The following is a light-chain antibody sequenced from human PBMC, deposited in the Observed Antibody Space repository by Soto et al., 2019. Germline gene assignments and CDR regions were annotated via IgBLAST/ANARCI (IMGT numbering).Light chain of an antibody. Sequence: EIVLKQSPGTLSLSPGKRATLSCRASQRVSSSYLAWYHQKTGQAPRLLIYGASSRATGIPDRFSGSGSGTDCTLTSSRLEPGEFAVSSCQQYGSSLYTLGQGTKLEIK. CDR3: QQYGSSLYT. V-gene: IGKV3-20*01. CDR1: QRVSSSY. CDR2: GAS. J-gene: IGKJ2*01.